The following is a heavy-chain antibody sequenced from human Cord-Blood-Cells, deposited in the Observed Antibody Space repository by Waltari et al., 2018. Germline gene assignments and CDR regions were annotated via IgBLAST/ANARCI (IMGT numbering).Heavy chain of an antibody. CDR2: INHSGST. J-gene: IGHJ3*02. Sequence: QVQLQQWGAGLLKPSETLSLTCAVYGGSFSGYYWRWIRQPPGTGLEWIGEINHSGSTNYNPSLKSRVTISVDTSKNQFSLKLSSVTAADTAVYYCARGGGRRSGWYLRDDAFDIWGQGTMVTVSS. CDR3: ARGGGRRSGWYLRDDAFDI. V-gene: IGHV4-34*01. D-gene: IGHD6-19*01. CDR1: GGSFSGYY.